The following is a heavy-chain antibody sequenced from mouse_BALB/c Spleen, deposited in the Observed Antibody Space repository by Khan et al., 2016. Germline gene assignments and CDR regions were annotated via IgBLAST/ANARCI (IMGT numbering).Heavy chain of an antibody. CDR3: NRKYEYWYFDV. D-gene: IGHD2-3*01. J-gene: IGHJ1*01. V-gene: IGHV6-6*01. Sequence: EVKLEESGGGLVQPGGSMKLSCAASGFTFSDAWMDWVRLSPEKGLEWVAEIRSKANNHATYYAESVKGRFTIARDDSKSSVYLQMTSLRADDTGIYYCNRKYEYWYFDVWGAGTTVTVSS. CDR1: GFTFSDAW. CDR2: IRSKANNHAT.